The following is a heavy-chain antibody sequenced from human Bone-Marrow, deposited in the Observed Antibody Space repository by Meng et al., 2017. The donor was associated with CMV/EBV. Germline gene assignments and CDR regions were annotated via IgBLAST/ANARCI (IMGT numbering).Heavy chain of an antibody. V-gene: IGHV3-30-3*01. CDR1: VFTFSFYA. J-gene: IGHJ4*02. D-gene: IGHD3-9*01. CDR2: ISFDRNNI. CDR3: AGFHPRTGYYDY. Sequence: CAASVFTFSFYAMHWVRQAPGKGLEWVAVISFDRNNIYYADSVKGRFTISRDNAKNTLYLQMNSLRAEDTAVYYCAGFHPRTGYYDYWGQGTLVTVSS.